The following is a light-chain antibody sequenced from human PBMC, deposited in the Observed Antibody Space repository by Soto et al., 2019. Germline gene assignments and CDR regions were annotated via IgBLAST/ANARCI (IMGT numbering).Light chain of an antibody. CDR2: EGS. CDR1: ISDVGSYNL. Sequence: QSALTQPASVSGSLGQSITVSCTGTISDVGSYNLVSWYQQYPGKAPKLLIYEGSKRPSGVSNRFSGSKSDNTASLTISGLQAEDEAEYYCCSYAGGYTWVFGGGTKVTVL. J-gene: IGLJ3*02. V-gene: IGLV2-23*01. CDR3: CSYAGGYTWV.